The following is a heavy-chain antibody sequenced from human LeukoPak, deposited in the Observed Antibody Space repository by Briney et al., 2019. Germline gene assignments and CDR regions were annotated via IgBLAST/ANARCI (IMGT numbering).Heavy chain of an antibody. CDR3: ARADYYDSSGYYYGSLGAFDI. J-gene: IGHJ3*02. Sequence: GGSLRLSCAASGFTFSSYSMNWVRQAPGKGLEWVSYISSSSSTIYYADSVKGRFTISRDNAKNSLYLQMNSLRAEDTAVYYCARADYYDSSGYYYGSLGAFDIWGQGTMVTVSS. V-gene: IGHV3-48*01. D-gene: IGHD3-22*01. CDR2: ISSSSSTI. CDR1: GFTFSSYS.